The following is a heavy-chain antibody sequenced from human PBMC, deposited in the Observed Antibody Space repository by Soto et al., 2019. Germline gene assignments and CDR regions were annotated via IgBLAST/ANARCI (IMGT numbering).Heavy chain of an antibody. Sequence: ESGGGVVQPGRSLRLSCAASGFTFSSYGMHWVRQAPGKGLEWVAVISYDGSNKYYADSVKGRFTISRDNSKNTLYLQMNSLRAEDTAVYYCAKDPHYYGSGSYHDYWGQGTLVTVSS. CDR2: ISYDGSNK. J-gene: IGHJ4*02. CDR1: GFTFSSYG. CDR3: AKDPHYYGSGSYHDY. V-gene: IGHV3-30*18. D-gene: IGHD3-10*01.